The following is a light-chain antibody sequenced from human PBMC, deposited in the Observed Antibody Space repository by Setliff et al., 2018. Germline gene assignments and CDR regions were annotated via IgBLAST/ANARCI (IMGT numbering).Light chain of an antibody. V-gene: IGLV2-14*01. J-gene: IGLJ1*01. CDR3: SSYTSSSTPYV. CDR1: SSDVGGYNY. CDR2: DVS. Sequence: QSALAQPASVSGSPGQSITISCTGTSSDVGGYNYVSWYQQHPGKAPKLMIYDVSKRPSGVSNRFSGSKSGNTASLTISGLQAEGEADYYCSSYTSSSTPYVCGTGTKVTVL.